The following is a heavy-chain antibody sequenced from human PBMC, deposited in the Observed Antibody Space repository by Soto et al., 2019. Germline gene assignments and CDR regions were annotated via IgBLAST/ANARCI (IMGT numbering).Heavy chain of an antibody. CDR2: ISGSGGST. CDR1: GFTFSSYA. V-gene: IGHV3-23*01. D-gene: IGHD6-13*01. J-gene: IGHJ4*02. CDR3: AKVVAAANHAVYYFDY. Sequence: EVQLLESGGGLVQPGGSLRRSCAASGFTFSSYAMSWVRQAPGKGLEWVSAISGSGGSTYYADSVKGRFTISRDNSKNTLYLQINSLRAEDTAVYYCAKVVAAANHAVYYFDYWGQGTLVTVSS.